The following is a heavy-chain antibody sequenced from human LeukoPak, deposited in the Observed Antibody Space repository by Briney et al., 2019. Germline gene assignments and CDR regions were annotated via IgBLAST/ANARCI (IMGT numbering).Heavy chain of an antibody. CDR2: IYHSGST. J-gene: IGHJ4*02. CDR1: GGSISSGGYY. Sequence: PSETLSLTCTVSGGSISSGGYYWSWIRQPPGKGLEWIGYIYHSGSTYYNPSLKSRVTISVDRSKNQFSLKLSSVTAADTAVYYCARVIGIAARRYFDYWGQGTLVTVSS. D-gene: IGHD6-6*01. V-gene: IGHV4-30-2*01. CDR3: ARVIGIAARRYFDY.